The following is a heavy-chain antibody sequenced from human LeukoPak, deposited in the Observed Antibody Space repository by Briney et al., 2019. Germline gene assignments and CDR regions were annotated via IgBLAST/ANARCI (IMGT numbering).Heavy chain of an antibody. Sequence: ASVKVSCKASGYTFTSYGISWVRQAPGQGLEWMGWISPYNGNTNYAQKLQGRVTMTTDTSTTTAYMELRSLRSDDTAVYYCAREMATIVNQLDFCGQGTLVTVSS. CDR2: ISPYNGNT. J-gene: IGHJ4*02. D-gene: IGHD5-24*01. CDR1: GYTFTSYG. V-gene: IGHV1-18*01. CDR3: AREMATIVNQLDF.